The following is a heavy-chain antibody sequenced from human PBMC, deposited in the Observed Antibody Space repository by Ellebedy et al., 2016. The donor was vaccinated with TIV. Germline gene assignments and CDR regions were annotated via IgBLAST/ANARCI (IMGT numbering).Heavy chain of an antibody. J-gene: IGHJ3*02. D-gene: IGHD3-10*01. CDR2: IYPGDSDT. CDR1: GYSFTSYW. CDR3: ARRITMVRGVIRETYAFDI. V-gene: IGHV5-51*01. Sequence: PGGSLRLSCKGSGYSFTSYWIGWVRKMPGKGLEWLWIIYPGDSDTRYSPSFQGQVTISADKSISTAYLQWSSLKASDTAMYYCARRITMVRGVIRETYAFDIWGQGTMVTVSS.